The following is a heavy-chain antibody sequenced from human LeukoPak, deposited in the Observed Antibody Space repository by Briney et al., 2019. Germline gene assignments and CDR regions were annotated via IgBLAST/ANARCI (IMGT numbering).Heavy chain of an antibody. D-gene: IGHD6-19*01. J-gene: IGHJ5*02. CDR2: IYYSGST. V-gene: IGHV4-59*12. Sequence: SETLSLTCTVSGGSISSYYWSWIRQPPGKGLEWIGYIYYSGSTNYNPSLKSRVTISVDTSKNQFSLQLNSVTPEDTAVYYCARGLSWYSSGWTGWFDPWGQGTLVTVSS. CDR1: GGSISSYY. CDR3: ARGLSWYSSGWTGWFDP.